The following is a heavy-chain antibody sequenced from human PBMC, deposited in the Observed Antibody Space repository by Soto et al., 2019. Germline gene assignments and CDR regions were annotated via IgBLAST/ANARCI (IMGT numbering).Heavy chain of an antibody. V-gene: IGHV1-18*01. CDR2: ISAYNGNT. CDR1: GYTFTSYG. J-gene: IGHJ5*02. CDR3: ATGVAGTFADWFDP. Sequence: ASVKVSCKASGYTFTSYGISWVRQAPGQGLEWMGWISAYNGNTIYAQKFQGRVTMTEDTSTDTAYMELSSLRSEDTAVYYCATGVAGTFADWFDPWGQGTLVTVSS. D-gene: IGHD6-19*01.